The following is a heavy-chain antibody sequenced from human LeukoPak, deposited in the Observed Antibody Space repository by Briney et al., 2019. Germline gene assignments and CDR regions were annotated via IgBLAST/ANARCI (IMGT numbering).Heavy chain of an antibody. CDR2: IYYSGST. V-gene: IGHV4-59*01. CDR3: ANYYYDSSGSFDY. Sequence: SEILSLTCTVSGGSISSSYWNWIRQPPGKGLEWIGYIYYSGSTNYNPSLKSRVTISLDTSKNQFSLKLNSVTAADTAVYYCANYYYDSSGSFDYWGQGTLVTVSS. D-gene: IGHD3-22*01. J-gene: IGHJ4*02. CDR1: GGSISSSY.